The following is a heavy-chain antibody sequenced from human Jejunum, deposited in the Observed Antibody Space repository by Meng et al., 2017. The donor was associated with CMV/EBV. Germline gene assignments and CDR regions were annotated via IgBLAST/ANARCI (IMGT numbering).Heavy chain of an antibody. D-gene: IGHD1-1*01. Sequence: LSVSSRGLGVGWIRQPPGKALEWLALIYWDDAKRYSTSLNRRLIITKDTSTNQVVLTMNNMDPVDTATYYCAHRRSHPHWNEGVFDHWGQGTLVTVSS. CDR2: IYWDDAK. V-gene: IGHV2-5*02. J-gene: IGHJ4*02. CDR1: LSVSSRGLG. CDR3: AHRRSHPHWNEGVFDH.